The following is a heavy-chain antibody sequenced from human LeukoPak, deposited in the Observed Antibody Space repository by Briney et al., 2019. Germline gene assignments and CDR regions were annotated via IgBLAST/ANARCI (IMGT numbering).Heavy chain of an antibody. CDR1: GFTVSSNY. Sequence: PGGSLRLSCAASGFTVSSNYMSWVRQAPGKGLEWVSVIYSGGSTYYADSVKGRFTISRDNSKNTLYLQMNSLRAEDTAVYYCARSVARGGSGLDAFDIWGQGTMVTVSS. V-gene: IGHV3-53*01. CDR3: ARSVARGGSGLDAFDI. J-gene: IGHJ3*02. D-gene: IGHD2-15*01. CDR2: IYSGGST.